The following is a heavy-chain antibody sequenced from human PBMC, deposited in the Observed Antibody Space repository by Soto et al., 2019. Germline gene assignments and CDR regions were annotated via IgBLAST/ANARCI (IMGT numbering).Heavy chain of an antibody. CDR3: AREPQRRAFDI. CDR2: ISYDGSNK. J-gene: IGHJ3*02. Sequence: QVQLVESGGGVVQPGRSLRLSCAASGFTFSSYAMHWVRQAPGKGLERVAVISYDGSNKYYADSVKGRFTISRDNSKNTLYLQMNSLRAEDTAVYYWAREPQRRAFDIWGQGTMVTVSS. V-gene: IGHV3-30-3*01. CDR1: GFTFSSYA.